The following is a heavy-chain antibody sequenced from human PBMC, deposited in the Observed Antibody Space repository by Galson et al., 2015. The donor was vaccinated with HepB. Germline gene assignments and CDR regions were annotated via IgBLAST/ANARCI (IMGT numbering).Heavy chain of an antibody. Sequence: SLRLSCAASGFMFSRDNMDWVRQAPGKGLEWVSYISSSGNTIHYGGSVKGRFTISRDNAKNSLYLQMNNLRDEDTAVYCCARDWGNGSGTWGRGTLVIVSS. D-gene: IGHD3-10*01. CDR3: ARDWGNGSGT. CDR1: GFMFSRDN. CDR2: ISSSGNTI. J-gene: IGHJ4*02. V-gene: IGHV3-48*02.